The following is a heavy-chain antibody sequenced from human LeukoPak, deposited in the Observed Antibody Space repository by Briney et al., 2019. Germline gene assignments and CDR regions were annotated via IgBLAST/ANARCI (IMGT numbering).Heavy chain of an antibody. CDR1: GFTFSSYS. Sequence: GGSLRLSCAASGFTFSSYSMNWVRQAPGKGLEWVSSISSSSSYIYYADSVKGRFTISRDNAKNSLYLQMNSLRAEDTAVYYCASYGGSGNYYGMDVWGQGTTVTVSS. CDR2: ISSSSSYI. D-gene: IGHD4-23*01. CDR3: ASYGGSGNYYGMDV. J-gene: IGHJ6*02. V-gene: IGHV3-21*01.